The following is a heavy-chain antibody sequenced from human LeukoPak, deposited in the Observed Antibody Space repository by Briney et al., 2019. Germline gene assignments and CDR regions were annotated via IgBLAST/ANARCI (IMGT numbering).Heavy chain of an antibody. CDR3: ARDTARFGAFDI. CDR1: AFIFSSYS. V-gene: IGHV3-48*01. D-gene: IGHD3-10*01. Sequence: GALRLSCAASAFIFSSYSMTWVRQAPGKGLEWVSYISDSSSTIYYADSVKGRFTISRDNAKNSLYLQMNSLRAEDTAVYYCARDTARFGAFDIWGQGTMVTVSS. CDR2: ISDSSSTI. J-gene: IGHJ3*02.